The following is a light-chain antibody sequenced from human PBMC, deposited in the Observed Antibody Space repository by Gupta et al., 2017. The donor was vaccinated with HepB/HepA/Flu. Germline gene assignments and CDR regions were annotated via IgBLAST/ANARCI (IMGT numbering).Light chain of an antibody. CDR2: GAS. CDR3: QQYADRPPWT. CDR1: QTISIN. J-gene: IGKJ1*01. Sequence: EIVMTQSPVTLSVSPGERATLSCRASQTISINLAWYQQKPGQSPRLLIYGASTRATGIPARFSASGSGTEFTLTIRSLQSEDFAVYFCQQYADRPPWTFGQGTKVEIK. V-gene: IGKV3-15*01.